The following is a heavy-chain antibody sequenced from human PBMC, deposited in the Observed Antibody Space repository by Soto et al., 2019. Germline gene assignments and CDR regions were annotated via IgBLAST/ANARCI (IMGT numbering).Heavy chain of an antibody. CDR1: GFTFDSHG. J-gene: IGHJ6*02. Sequence: QVQLVESGGGVVQPGRSLRLSCTASGFTFDSHGMHWVRQAPGKGLEWVAALWNDGTNKYHADSVQGRFTISRDNSKSTLYLQMNSLRAEDTAVYYCARGKGEGATYNTDIWRQGTTFTVSS. D-gene: IGHD1-26*01. CDR3: ARGKGEGATYNTDI. V-gene: IGHV3-33*01. CDR2: LWNDGTNK.